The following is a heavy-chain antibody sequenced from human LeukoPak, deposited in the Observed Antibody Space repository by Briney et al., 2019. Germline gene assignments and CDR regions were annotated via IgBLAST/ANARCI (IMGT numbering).Heavy chain of an antibody. D-gene: IGHD3-16*01. Sequence: GGSLRLSCVGSGFTFNNYGINWVRQAPGKGLEWVTGIVYDGSKKFYADSVKGRFAISRDDSKNTVYVEMSGLRAEDTALYHCTRDLAMGALDSWGQGSPVTVSS. V-gene: IGHV3-33*01. J-gene: IGHJ5*01. CDR1: GFTFNNYG. CDR2: IVYDGSKK. CDR3: TRDLAMGALDS.